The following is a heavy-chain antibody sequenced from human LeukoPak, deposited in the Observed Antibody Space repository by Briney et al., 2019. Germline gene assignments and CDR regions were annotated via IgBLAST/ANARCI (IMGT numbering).Heavy chain of an antibody. D-gene: IGHD1-26*01. Sequence: PGGSLRLSCAASGFTFSSYGMHWVRQAPGKGLEWVAFIRYDGSNKYYADSVKGRFTISRDNSKNTLYLQMNSLRAEDTAVYYCAKGGWELRYWFDPWGQGTLVTVSS. CDR2: IRYDGSNK. CDR1: GFTFSSYG. V-gene: IGHV3-30*02. J-gene: IGHJ5*02. CDR3: AKGGWELRYWFDP.